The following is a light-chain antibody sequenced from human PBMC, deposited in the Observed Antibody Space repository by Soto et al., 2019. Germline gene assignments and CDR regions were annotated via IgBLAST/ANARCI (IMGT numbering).Light chain of an antibody. CDR2: DVT. V-gene: IGLV2-11*01. CDR1: SSDVGRYNY. CDR3: SSYTSSSTLV. Sequence: QSALTQPRSVSGSPGQSVTISCTGSSSDVGRYNYVSWYQQHPGKPPKLMIYDVTKRPSGVPDRFSGSKSGNTASLTISGLQAEDEADYYCSSYTSSSTLVFGGGTKVTVL. J-gene: IGLJ2*01.